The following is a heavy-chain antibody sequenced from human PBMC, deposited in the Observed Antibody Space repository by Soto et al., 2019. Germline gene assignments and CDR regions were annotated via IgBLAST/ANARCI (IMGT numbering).Heavy chain of an antibody. V-gene: IGHV1-69*13. CDR2: IIPIFGTA. CDR3: ARGSFRAKYSSSWYFDY. Sequence: SVKVSCKASGGTFSSYAISWVRQAPGQGLEWMGGIIPIFGTANYAQKFQGRVTITADESTSTAYMELSSLRSEDTAVYYCARGSFRAKYSSSWYFDYWGQGTLVTVSS. D-gene: IGHD6-13*01. CDR1: GGTFSSYA. J-gene: IGHJ4*02.